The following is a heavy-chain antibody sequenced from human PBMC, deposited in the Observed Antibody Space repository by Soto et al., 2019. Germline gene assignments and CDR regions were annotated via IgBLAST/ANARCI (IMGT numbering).Heavy chain of an antibody. CDR3: ARDLARGYYDSSGYFY. CDR1: GFTFSSYS. CDR2: ISSSSSYI. V-gene: IGHV3-21*01. Sequence: GGSLRLSCAASGFTFSSYSMNWVRQAPGKGLEWVSSISSSSSYIYYADSVKGRFTISRDNAKNSLYLQMNSLRAEDTAVYSCARDLARGYYDSSGYFYWGQGTLVTVSS. D-gene: IGHD3-22*01. J-gene: IGHJ4*02.